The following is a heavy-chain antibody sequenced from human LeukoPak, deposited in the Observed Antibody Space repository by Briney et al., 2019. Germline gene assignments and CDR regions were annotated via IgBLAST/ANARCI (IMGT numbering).Heavy chain of an antibody. J-gene: IGHJ4*02. CDR1: GGSISSGSYY. Sequence: PSETLSLTCTVSGGSISSGSYYWSWIRQPAGKGLEWIGRIYTSGSTNYNPSLKSRVTISVDTSKNQFSLKLSSVTAADTAVYYCARDGVVVAATFDYWGQGTLVTVSS. CDR3: ARDGVVVAATFDY. V-gene: IGHV4-61*02. CDR2: IYTSGST. D-gene: IGHD2-15*01.